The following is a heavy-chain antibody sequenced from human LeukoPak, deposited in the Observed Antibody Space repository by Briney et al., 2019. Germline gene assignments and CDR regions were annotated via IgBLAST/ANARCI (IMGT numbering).Heavy chain of an antibody. D-gene: IGHD6-13*01. CDR1: RGSFSGYY. J-gene: IGHJ6*02. V-gene: IGHV4-34*01. Sequence: PSETLSLTCAVYRGSFSGYYWSWIRQPPGKGLEWVGEINHSGTTSYSPSLRSRVTISLDTSKNQFSLKVSSVTAADTAVYYCARGLGRGGSTRAYYYYGMDVWGQGTTVTVSS. CDR2: INHSGTT. CDR3: ARGLGRGGSTRAYYYYGMDV.